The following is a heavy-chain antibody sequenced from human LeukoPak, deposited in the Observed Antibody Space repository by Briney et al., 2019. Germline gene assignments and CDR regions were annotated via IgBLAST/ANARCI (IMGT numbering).Heavy chain of an antibody. J-gene: IGHJ5*02. V-gene: IGHV4-39*01. Sequence: KASESLSLTCTVSGGSISSSTYFWDWIRQPPGKGLEWIGSIYHTGSTYYNPSLKSRVTISIDTSKNQFSLRLRSVTAADTAVYYCARRRRDYDFWSGYSQFDPWGQGTLVTVSS. CDR1: GGSISSSTYF. CDR2: IYHTGST. CDR3: ARRRRDYDFWSGYSQFDP. D-gene: IGHD3-3*01.